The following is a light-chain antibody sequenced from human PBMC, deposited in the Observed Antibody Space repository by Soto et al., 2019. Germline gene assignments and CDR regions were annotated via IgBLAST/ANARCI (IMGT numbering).Light chain of an antibody. CDR2: QDS. Sequence: SYELTQPPSVSVSPGQTASITCSGDKLGDKYACWYQQKPGQSPVLVIYQDSKRPSGIPERFSGSNSGNTATLTLSGTQAMDEADYYCQAWDSRYVFGTGTQLTVL. CDR1: KLGDKY. V-gene: IGLV3-1*01. CDR3: QAWDSRYV. J-gene: IGLJ1*01.